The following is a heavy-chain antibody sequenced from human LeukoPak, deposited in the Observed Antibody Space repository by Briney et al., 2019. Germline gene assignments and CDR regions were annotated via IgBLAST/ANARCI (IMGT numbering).Heavy chain of an antibody. CDR3: ARLCSFLEWLCPPFDY. D-gene: IGHD3-3*01. V-gene: IGHV4-38-2*01. CDR1: GYSISSGYY. Sequence: SETLSLTCAVSGYSISSGYYWGWIRQPPGQGLEWIGSIYHSGGTYYNPSLKSRVTISVDTSKNQFSLKLSSVTAADTAVYYCARLCSFLEWLCPPFDYWGQGTLVTVSS. J-gene: IGHJ4*02. CDR2: IYHSGGT.